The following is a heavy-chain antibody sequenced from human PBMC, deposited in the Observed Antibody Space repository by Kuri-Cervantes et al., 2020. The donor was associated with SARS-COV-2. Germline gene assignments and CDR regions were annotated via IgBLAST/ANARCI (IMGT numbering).Heavy chain of an antibody. Sequence: SLKISCASSEITFSSYAMSWVRQAAGKGLELVSAISGSDGSSTNYADSVKGRFTISRDNAKTTLYLQMHSLRAEDTAVYYCARICSSTSCLGNYFDYWGQGTLVTVSS. V-gene: IGHV3-23*01. J-gene: IGHJ4*02. CDR2: ISGSDGSST. D-gene: IGHD2-2*01. CDR1: EITFSSYA. CDR3: ARICSSTSCLGNYFDY.